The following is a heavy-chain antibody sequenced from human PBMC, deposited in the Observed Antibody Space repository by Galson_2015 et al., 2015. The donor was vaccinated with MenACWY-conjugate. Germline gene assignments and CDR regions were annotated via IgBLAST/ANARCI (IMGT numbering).Heavy chain of an antibody. Sequence: SVKVSCKAPGYTFTTYAMHWVRQAPGQRLEWMGWISPANGNTKYSQNFQGRLTFTRDTSATTVYMELSSLRSEDTAMFYCVRESMGLVPAGLRGGYLDDWGQGTLVTVSS. V-gene: IGHV1-3*01. CDR3: VRESMGLVPAGLRGGYLDD. D-gene: IGHD6-13*01. CDR1: GYTFTTYA. CDR2: ISPANGNT. J-gene: IGHJ4*02.